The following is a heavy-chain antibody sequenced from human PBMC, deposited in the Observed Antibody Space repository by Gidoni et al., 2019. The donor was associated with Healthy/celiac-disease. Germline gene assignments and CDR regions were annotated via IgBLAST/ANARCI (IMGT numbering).Heavy chain of an antibody. V-gene: IGHV1-18*01. CDR2: SSAYNGNA. CDR3: ARVSPTIYYAADWFDP. D-gene: IGHD3-10*01. Sequence: QVQLVQSGAAVKKPGASVKVSCKASGYTFTSSGISWVRQAPGQGLEWMGWSSAYNGNANEAQKLQGRVNMTTDTSTSTAYMELRRLRSDDTAVYYCARVSPTIYYAADWFDPWGQGTLVTVSS. J-gene: IGHJ5*02. CDR1: GYTFTSSG.